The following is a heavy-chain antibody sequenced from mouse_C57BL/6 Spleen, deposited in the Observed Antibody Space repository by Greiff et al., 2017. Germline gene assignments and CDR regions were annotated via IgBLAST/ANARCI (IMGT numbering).Heavy chain of an antibody. Sequence: QVQLQQSGAELVKPGASVKLSCKASGYTFTSYWMHWVKQRPGQGLEWIGMIHPNSGSTNYNEKFKSKATLTVDKSSSTAYMQLSSLTSEDSAVYYCARDSNYVYFDYWGQGTTLTVSS. CDR1: GYTFTSYW. V-gene: IGHV1-64*01. J-gene: IGHJ2*01. CDR3: ARDSNYVYFDY. CDR2: IHPNSGST. D-gene: IGHD2-5*01.